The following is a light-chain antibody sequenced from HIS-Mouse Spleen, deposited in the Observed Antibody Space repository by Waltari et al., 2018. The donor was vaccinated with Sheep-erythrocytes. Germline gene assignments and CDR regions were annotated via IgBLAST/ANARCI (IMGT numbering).Light chain of an antibody. V-gene: IGLV3-1*01. CDR3: QAWDSSTAV. J-gene: IGLJ2*01. Sequence: SYELTQPPSVSVSPAQTASIPCSGAKLVDKQACWYQQKPGQSPVLVIYQDSKRPSGIPERFSGSNSGNTATLTISGTQAMDEADYYCQAWDSSTAVFGGGTKLTVL. CDR2: QDS. CDR1: KLVDKQ.